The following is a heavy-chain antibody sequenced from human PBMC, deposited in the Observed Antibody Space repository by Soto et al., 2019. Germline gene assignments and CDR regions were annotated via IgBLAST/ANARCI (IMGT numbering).Heavy chain of an antibody. D-gene: IGHD3-22*01. CDR2: ISFDGASE. Sequence: GGSLRLSCSASGFTFSRHAIHWVRQAPGKGLEWVALISFDGASEAYAASVKGRFSISRDNSKNTVSLQMNSLRLEDTALYYCARATMIGSYNWFDRWGQGTLVTVS. CDR1: GFTFSRHA. J-gene: IGHJ5*02. CDR3: ARATMIGSYNWFDR. V-gene: IGHV3-30-3*01.